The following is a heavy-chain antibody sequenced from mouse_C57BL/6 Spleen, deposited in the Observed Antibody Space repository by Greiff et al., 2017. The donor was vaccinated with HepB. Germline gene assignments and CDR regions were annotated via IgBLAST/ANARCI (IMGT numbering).Heavy chain of an antibody. V-gene: IGHV1-64*01. CDR2: IHPNSGST. J-gene: IGHJ2*01. D-gene: IGHD2-4*01. CDR1: GYTFTSYW. Sequence: VQLQHPGAELVKPGASVKLSCKASGYTFTSYWMHWVKQRPGQGLEWIGMIHPNSGSTNYNEKFKSKATLTVDKSSSTAYMQLSSLTSEDSAVYYCARGDYDYDGDYWGQGTTLTVSS. CDR3: ARGDYDYDGDY.